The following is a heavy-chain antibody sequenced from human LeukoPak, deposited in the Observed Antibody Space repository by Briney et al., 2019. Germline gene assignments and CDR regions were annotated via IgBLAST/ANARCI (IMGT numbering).Heavy chain of an antibody. J-gene: IGHJ6*02. V-gene: IGHV1-2*02. CDR3: ARDGRGHYDFWSGYSSALYGMDV. Sequence: GASVKVSCKASGYTFTGYYMHWVRQAPGQGLEWMGWINPNSGGTNYAQKFQGRVTMTRDTSTSTVYMELSSLRSEDTAVYYCARDGRGHYDFWSGYSSALYGMDVWGQGTTVTVSS. CDR2: INPNSGGT. CDR1: GYTFTGYY. D-gene: IGHD3-3*01.